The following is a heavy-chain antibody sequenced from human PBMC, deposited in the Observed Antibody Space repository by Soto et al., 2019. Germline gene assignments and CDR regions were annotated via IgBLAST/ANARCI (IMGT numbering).Heavy chain of an antibody. CDR3: ARDYYGGNSRYFDL. D-gene: IGHD2-21*02. Sequence: EVQLVESGGGLVKPGGSLKLSCAASGFTVSSHYMSWVRQAPGKGLEWVSVIYRGGSTYYPDTVKGRLTISRDNSNNTQFLQMNCLRAEDTAVYYCARDYYGGNSRYFDLWGRGTLVTVSS. J-gene: IGHJ2*01. CDR2: IYRGGST. CDR1: GFTVSSHY. V-gene: IGHV3-66*01.